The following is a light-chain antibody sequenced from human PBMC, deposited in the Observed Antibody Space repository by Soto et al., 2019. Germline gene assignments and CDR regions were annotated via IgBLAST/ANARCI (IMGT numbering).Light chain of an antibody. J-gene: IGKJ2*01. Sequence: EIVMTQSPATLSVSPGERATLSCRASQSVSSKLAWYQQKPGQAPRLLIYGASTRATGIPARFSGSGSGTEFTLTISSLQSEDFAVYYCQQYSAWYTFGQGTKLEIK. CDR1: QSVSSK. CDR2: GAS. CDR3: QQYSAWYT. V-gene: IGKV3-15*01.